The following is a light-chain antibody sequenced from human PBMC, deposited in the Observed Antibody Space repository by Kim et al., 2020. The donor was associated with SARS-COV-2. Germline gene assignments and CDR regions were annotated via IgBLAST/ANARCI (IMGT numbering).Light chain of an antibody. V-gene: IGLV3-21*04. Sequence: PGKTAGITCGGNRIESKSVPWYHQRQGQAPVLVISYDSDRPSGIPARLSGSNSGNTATLTISRVEAGDEADYYCQVWDSSSDHRVVFGGGTQLTVL. J-gene: IGLJ2*01. CDR2: YDS. CDR1: RIESKS. CDR3: QVWDSSSDHRVV.